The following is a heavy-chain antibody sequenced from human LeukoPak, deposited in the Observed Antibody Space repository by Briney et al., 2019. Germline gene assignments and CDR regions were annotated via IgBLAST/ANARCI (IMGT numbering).Heavy chain of an antibody. J-gene: IGHJ4*02. CDR3: ARRTNSSGYYHFDY. CDR1: GGSFSGYY. V-gene: IGHV4-34*01. CDR2: INHSGST. D-gene: IGHD3-22*01. Sequence: SETQSLTCAVYGGSFSGYYWSWIRQPPGKGLEWIGEINHSGSTNYNPSLKSRVTISVDTSKNQFSLKLSSVTAADTAVYYCARRTNSSGYYHFDYWGQGTLVTVSS.